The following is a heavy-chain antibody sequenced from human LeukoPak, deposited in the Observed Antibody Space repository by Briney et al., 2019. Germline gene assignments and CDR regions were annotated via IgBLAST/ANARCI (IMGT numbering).Heavy chain of an antibody. Sequence: GESLKISCKGSGYSFTSHWNGWVRQKPGKGLGWMGIIYPDDSDTRYSPSFQGQVTISADKSISTTYLQWSSLKASDTAMYYCARQGGSYLGQLFDYWGQGTLATVSS. CDR2: IYPDDSDT. CDR3: ARQGGSYLGQLFDY. J-gene: IGHJ4*02. D-gene: IGHD5-12*01. V-gene: IGHV5-51*01. CDR1: GYSFTSHW.